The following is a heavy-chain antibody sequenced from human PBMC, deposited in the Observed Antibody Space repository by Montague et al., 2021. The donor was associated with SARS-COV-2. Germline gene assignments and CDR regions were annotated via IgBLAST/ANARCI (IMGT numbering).Heavy chain of an antibody. J-gene: IGHJ6*02. V-gene: IGHV3-33*06. CDR1: GFTFSSYG. CDR3: AKDGRLTYDILTGYYFPDYYYYGMDV. D-gene: IGHD3-9*01. Sequence: SLRLSCAASGFTFSSYGMHWVRQAPGKGLEWVAVIWYDGSNKYYXDFVKGRFTISRDNSKNTLYLQMNSLRAEDTAVYYCAKDGRLTYDILTGYYFPDYYYYGMDVWGQGTTVTVSS. CDR2: IWYDGSNK.